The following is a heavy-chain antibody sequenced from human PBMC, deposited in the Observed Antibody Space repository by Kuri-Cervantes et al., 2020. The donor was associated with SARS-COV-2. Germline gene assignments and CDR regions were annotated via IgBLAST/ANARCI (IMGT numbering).Heavy chain of an antibody. D-gene: IGHD6-6*01. Sequence: ESLKISCTVSGGSISSYYSSWIRQPAGKGLEWIGRIYTSGSTNYNPSLKSRVTMSVDTSKNQSSLKLSSVTAADTAVYYCARDDSSSSPFDYYYYYMDVWGKGTTVTVSS. CDR2: IYTSGST. CDR3: ARDDSSSSPFDYYYYYMDV. J-gene: IGHJ6*03. V-gene: IGHV4-4*07. CDR1: GGSISSYY.